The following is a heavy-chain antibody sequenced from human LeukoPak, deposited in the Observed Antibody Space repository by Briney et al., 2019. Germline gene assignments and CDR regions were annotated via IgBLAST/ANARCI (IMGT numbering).Heavy chain of an antibody. V-gene: IGHV1-2*02. J-gene: IGHJ6*03. CDR2: INPNSGGT. CDR1: GYTFTGYY. Sequence: ASVKVSCKASGYTFTGYYMHWVRQAPGQGLEWMGWINPNSGGTNYAQKFQGRVTMTRDTSISTAYMELSRLRSDDTAVYYCAASYCGGDCYSGGDGYYYYMDVWGKGTTVTISS. CDR3: AASYCGGDCYSGGDGYYYYMDV. D-gene: IGHD2-21*02.